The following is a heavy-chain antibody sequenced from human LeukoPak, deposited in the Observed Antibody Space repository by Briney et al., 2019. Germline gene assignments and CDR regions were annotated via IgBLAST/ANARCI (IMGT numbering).Heavy chain of an antibody. D-gene: IGHD1-1*01. J-gene: IGHJ4*02. CDR1: GFTVSSNH. CDR3: ARGPAGYN. V-gene: IGHV3-53*01. CDR2: IYSGGST. Sequence: GGSLRPSCAASGFTVSSNHMSWVRQAPGKGLEWVSVIYSGGSTDYADSAKGRFTISRDNSKNTLYLQMNSLRAEDTAVYHCARGPAGYNWGQGTLVTVSS.